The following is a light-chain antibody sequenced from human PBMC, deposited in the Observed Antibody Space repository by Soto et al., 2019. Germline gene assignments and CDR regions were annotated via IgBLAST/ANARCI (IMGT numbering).Light chain of an antibody. J-gene: IGLJ3*02. Sequence: QSALTQPPSASGTPGQRVTISCSGSSSNIGSNTVNWYQQLPGTAPTLLIYSNNQRPSGVPDRFSGSKSGTSASLAISGLQSEDEAAYYCAAWDDSLNGWVFGGGTKVTVL. CDR2: SNN. V-gene: IGLV1-44*01. CDR1: SSNIGSNT. CDR3: AAWDDSLNGWV.